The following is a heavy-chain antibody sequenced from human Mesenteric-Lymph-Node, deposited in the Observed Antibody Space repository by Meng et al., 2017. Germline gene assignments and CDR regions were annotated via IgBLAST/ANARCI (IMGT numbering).Heavy chain of an antibody. CDR1: GGAINNYY. D-gene: IGHD3-22*01. V-gene: IGHV4-4*07. J-gene: IGHJ4*02. CDR3: ARSGQFRYDNSGYYFDS. CDR2: IYYRGSS. Sequence: SETLSLTCIVSGGAINNYYWNWIRQSAGTGLEWIGRIYYRGSSSYNPSLQSRVTMSVDTSKNQFSLRLSSVTAADTAVYYCARSGQFRYDNSGYYFDSWGLGMLVTVSS.